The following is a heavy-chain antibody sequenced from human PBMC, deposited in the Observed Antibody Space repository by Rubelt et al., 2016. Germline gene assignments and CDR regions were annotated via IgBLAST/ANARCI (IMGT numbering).Heavy chain of an antibody. J-gene: IGHJ6*02. D-gene: IGHD6-13*01. CDR2: INHSGST. CDR1: GGSFSGYY. V-gene: IGHV4-34*01. Sequence: QVQLQQWGAGLLKPSETLSLTCAVYGGSFSGYYWSWIRQPPGKGLEWIGEINHSGSTNYNPSLKSRVTISVATSKNQCALKLGSVTAADTAVYYCARGRRGSSSWLGRDYYGMDVWGQGTTVTVSS. CDR3: ARGRRGSSSWLGRDYYGMDV.